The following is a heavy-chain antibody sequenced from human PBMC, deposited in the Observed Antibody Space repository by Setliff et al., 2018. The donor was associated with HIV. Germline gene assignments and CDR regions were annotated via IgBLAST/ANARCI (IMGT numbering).Heavy chain of an antibody. CDR3: ARDSVVKPGGMDV. Sequence: SETLSLTCTVSGSSISSNYYWAWIRQAPGKGLEWIGCIDASANTYYIPSLKSRATISVDTSKNQFSLKLSSVTAADTAVYYCARDSVVKPGGMDVWGQGTTVTVSS. D-gene: IGHD2-15*01. J-gene: IGHJ6*02. CDR1: GSSISSNYY. V-gene: IGHV4-38-2*02. CDR2: IDASANT.